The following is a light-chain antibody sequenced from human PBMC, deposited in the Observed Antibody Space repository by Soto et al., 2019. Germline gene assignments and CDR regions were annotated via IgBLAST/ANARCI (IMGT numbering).Light chain of an antibody. CDR2: EVC. CDR1: SSDVGTNNY. Sequence: QSALTQPASVSGSPGQSITISCTGTSSDVGTNNYVSWYQQDPGKAPNLMIFEVCNRPSGVSSRFSGSKSGNTASLTISGLQTEDEADYYCASYTISSTLVFGGGTKVTVL. J-gene: IGLJ3*02. CDR3: ASYTISSTLV. V-gene: IGLV2-14*01.